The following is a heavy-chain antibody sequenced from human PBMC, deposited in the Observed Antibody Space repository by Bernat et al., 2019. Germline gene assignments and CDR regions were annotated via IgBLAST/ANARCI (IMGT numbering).Heavy chain of an antibody. V-gene: IGHV1-18*01. CDR1: GYTFTSYG. CDR2: ISAYNGNT. D-gene: IGHD4-17*01. CDR3: ARLVDYGDYWGGRYFDL. J-gene: IGHJ2*01. Sequence: QVQLVQSGAEVKKPGASVKVSCKASGYTFTSYGIRWVRQAPGQGLEWMGWISAYNGNTNYAQKLQGRVTMTTDTSTSTAYMELRSLRSDDTAVYYCARLVDYGDYWGGRYFDLWGRGTLVTVSS.